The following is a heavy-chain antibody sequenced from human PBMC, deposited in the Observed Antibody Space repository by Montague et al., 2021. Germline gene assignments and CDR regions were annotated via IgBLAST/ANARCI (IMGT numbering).Heavy chain of an antibody. CDR1: GFTFSTSW. CDR2: IRDDGGAT. Sequence: SLRLSCAASGFTFSTSWMSWVRQAPGKGLEWVAHIRDDGGATYHVDSVKGRFTISRDNAKNSLYLQMSSLSAEDTAVYYCARYTYYYCDYWGQGTLVTVSS. CDR3: ARYTYYYCDY. V-gene: IGHV3-7*05. D-gene: IGHD1-26*01. J-gene: IGHJ4*02.